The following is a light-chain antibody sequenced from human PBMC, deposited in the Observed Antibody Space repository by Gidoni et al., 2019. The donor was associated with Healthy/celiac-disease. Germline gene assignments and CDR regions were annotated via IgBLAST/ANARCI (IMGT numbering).Light chain of an antibody. J-gene: IGKJ2*01. CDR2: AAS. V-gene: IGKV1-9*01. CDR1: QGISSY. CDR3: QQLNSYPR. Sequence: DIQLTQSPSFLSASVGDRVTITCRASQGISSYLAWYQQKPGKDPKLLIYAASTLQSGVPSRFSGSGSGTEFTLTISSLQPEDFATYYCQQLNSYPRFGQGTKLEIK.